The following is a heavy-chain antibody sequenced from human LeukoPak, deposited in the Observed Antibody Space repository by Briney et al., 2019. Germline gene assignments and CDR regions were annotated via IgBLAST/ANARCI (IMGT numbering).Heavy chain of an antibody. CDR1: GSTFNSYN. D-gene: IGHD3-22*01. J-gene: IGHJ3*02. CDR2: ISSSSSTI. V-gene: IGHV3-48*02. CDR3: ARVAYYYDSSDYYSHAFDI. Sequence: GGSLRLSCAASGSTFNSYNMNWVRQAPGKGLEWVSYISSSSSTIYYADSVKGRFTISRDNAKNTLYLQMNSLRDEDTAVYYCARVAYYYDSSDYYSHAFDIWGQGTMVTVSS.